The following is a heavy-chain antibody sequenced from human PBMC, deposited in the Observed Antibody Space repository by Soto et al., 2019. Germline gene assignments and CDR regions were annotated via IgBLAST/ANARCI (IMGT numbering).Heavy chain of an antibody. CDR1: GGTFSIYA. D-gene: IGHD2-15*01. CDR2: IIPIFGTA. J-gene: IGHJ6*02. V-gene: IGHV1-69*13. CDR3: ARDSTRYCSGGSCYSVPRDITRWYYYGMDV. Sequence: SVKVSCKASGGTFSIYAIIWVRQAPGQGLEWMGGIIPIFGTANYAQKFQGRVTITADESTSTAYMELSSLRSEDTAVYYCARDSTRYCSGGSCYSVPRDITRWYYYGMDVWGQGTTVTVSS.